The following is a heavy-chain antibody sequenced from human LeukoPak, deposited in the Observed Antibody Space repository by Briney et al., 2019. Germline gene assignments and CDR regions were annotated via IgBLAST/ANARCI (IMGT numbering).Heavy chain of an antibody. CDR3: VRGTPTPGMDY. J-gene: IGHJ4*02. D-gene: IGHD3-10*01. V-gene: IGHV7-4-1*02. CDR2: IDTTTGNP. CDR1: GYPFFAHF. Sequence: ASVTVSSTASGYPFFAHFLNWVRQAPGQGLEWMGNIDTTTGNPRYAQDFTGRFVFSLDTSVSTAYLQITSLKADDTAAYYCVRGTPTPGMDYWGQGTQVTVSS.